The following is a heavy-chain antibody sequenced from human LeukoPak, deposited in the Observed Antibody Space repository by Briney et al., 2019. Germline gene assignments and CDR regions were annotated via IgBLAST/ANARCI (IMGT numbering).Heavy chain of an antibody. V-gene: IGHV4-59*01. D-gene: IGHD3-9*01. CDR3: ARLAPGNYDILTGDPKVVFDY. CDR1: GGSISSFF. CDR2: VHSSGST. Sequence: SETLSLTCTVSGGSISSFFWSWIRQPPGKGLEWIGYVHSSGSTKYNPSLKSRLIISVDMSKNQFSLKLRAVIVADTAVYYCARLAPGNYDILTGDPKVVFDYWGQGALVTVSS. J-gene: IGHJ4*02.